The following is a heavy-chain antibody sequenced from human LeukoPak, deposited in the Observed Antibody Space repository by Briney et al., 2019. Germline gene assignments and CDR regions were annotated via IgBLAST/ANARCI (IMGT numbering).Heavy chain of an antibody. V-gene: IGHV4-38-2*02. CDR2: IYHSGST. CDR3: ARDPIPYCSGGSCYSHYYYYYMDV. D-gene: IGHD2-15*01. J-gene: IGHJ6*03. CDR1: GYSISSGYY. Sequence: SETLSLTCAVSGYSISSGYYWGWIRQPPGKGLEWIGSIYHSGSTYYNPSLKSRVTISVDTSKNQFSLKLSSVTAADTAVYYCARDPIPYCSGGSCYSHYYYYYMDVWGKGTTVTVSS.